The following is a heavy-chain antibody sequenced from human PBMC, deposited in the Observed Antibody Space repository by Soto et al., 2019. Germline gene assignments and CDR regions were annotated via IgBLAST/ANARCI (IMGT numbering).Heavy chain of an antibody. CDR2: IYYSGST. CDR3: ASMIAVAAIGHGYFEL. D-gene: IGHD6-19*01. CDR1: GGSISSYY. V-gene: IGHV4-59*01. Sequence: QVQLQESGPGLVKPSETLSLTCTVSGGSISSYYWSWIRQPPGKGLEWIGFIYYSGSTNDNPPLKSRVTISVDTSKNQSSLKLSSVTAADTAVYYFASMIAVAAIGHGYFELWGRGTLVTVSS. J-gene: IGHJ2*01.